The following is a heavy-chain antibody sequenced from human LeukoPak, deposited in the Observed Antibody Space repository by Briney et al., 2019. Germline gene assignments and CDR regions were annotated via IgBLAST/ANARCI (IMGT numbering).Heavy chain of an antibody. CDR3: TTELRWELPPIPY. D-gene: IGHD1-26*01. V-gene: IGHV3-15*01. J-gene: IGHJ4*02. CDR1: GFTFSNAW. CDR2: IKSKTDGGTT. Sequence: GGSLRLSCAASGFTFSNAWMTWVRQAPGKGLEWVGRIKSKTDGGTTDYAAPVKGRFTISRDDSKNTLYLQMNSLKTEDTAAYYCTTELRWELPPIPYWGQGTLVTVSS.